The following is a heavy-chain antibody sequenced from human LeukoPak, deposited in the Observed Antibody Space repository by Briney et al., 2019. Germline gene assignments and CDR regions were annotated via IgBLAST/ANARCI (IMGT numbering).Heavy chain of an antibody. D-gene: IGHD1-1*01. Sequence: PGGSLRLSCAASGFTFSNYGMHWVRQAPGKGLEWVAFIQYDGSRIYYVDSVKGRFTISRDNSKNTLYLQMNSLRAEDTAVYYCATELERPFDYWGQGTLVTVSS. J-gene: IGHJ4*02. CDR1: GFTFSNYG. CDR3: ATELERPFDY. CDR2: IQYDGSRI. V-gene: IGHV3-30*02.